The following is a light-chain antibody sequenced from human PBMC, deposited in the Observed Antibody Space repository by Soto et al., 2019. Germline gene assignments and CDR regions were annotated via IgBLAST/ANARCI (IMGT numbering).Light chain of an antibody. CDR1: SSNIGNDY. Sequence: QSVLTQPPSVSAAPGQKVTISCSGSSSNIGNDYVSWFQQFPGAAPKLLIYHSPKRHSGVPDRFSGATSGTSATLGITGLQTGDEAGYYCGAWDSSLTAGVFGGGTQLTFL. J-gene: IGLJ3*02. CDR2: HSP. V-gene: IGLV1-51*01. CDR3: GAWDSSLTAGV.